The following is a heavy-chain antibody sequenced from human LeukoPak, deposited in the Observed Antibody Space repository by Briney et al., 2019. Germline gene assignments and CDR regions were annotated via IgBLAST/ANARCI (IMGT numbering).Heavy chain of an antibody. V-gene: IGHV1-24*01. J-gene: IGHJ3*02. D-gene: IGHD1-26*01. CDR1: GYTLTELS. Sequence: GASVKVSCKVSGYTLTELSMHWVRQAPGKGLEWMGGFDPEDGETIYAQKFQGRVTMTEDTSTDTAYMELSSLRSEDTAVYYCAGGPIRKLHLRSEVAFDIWGQGTMVTVSS. CDR3: AGGPIRKLHLRSEVAFDI. CDR2: FDPEDGET.